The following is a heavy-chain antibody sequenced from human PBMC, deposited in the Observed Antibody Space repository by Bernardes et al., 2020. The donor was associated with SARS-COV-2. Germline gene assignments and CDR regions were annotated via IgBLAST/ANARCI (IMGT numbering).Heavy chain of an antibody. CDR1: GYTFTSYD. Sequence: ASVKVSCKASGYTFTSYDINWVRQATGQGLEWMGWMNPNSGNTGYAQKFQGRVTMTRNTSISTAYMELSSLRSEDTAVYYCARVEDLNGNSSGWKKNWFDPWGQGTLVTVSS. J-gene: IGHJ5*02. D-gene: IGHD6-19*01. V-gene: IGHV1-8*01. CDR2: MNPNSGNT. CDR3: ARVEDLNGNSSGWKKNWFDP.